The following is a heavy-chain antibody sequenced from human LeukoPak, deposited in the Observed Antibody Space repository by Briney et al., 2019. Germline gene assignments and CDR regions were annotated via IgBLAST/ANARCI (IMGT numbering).Heavy chain of an antibody. Sequence: SVKVSCKASGGTFSSYAISWVRQAPGQGLEWMGRIIPIFGTANYAQKFQGRVTIATDESTSTAYMELSSLRSEDTAVYYCARDRDCSSTSCYYYFDYWGQGTLVTVSS. CDR2: IIPIFGTA. J-gene: IGHJ4*02. V-gene: IGHV1-69*05. D-gene: IGHD2-2*01. CDR3: ARDRDCSSTSCYYYFDY. CDR1: GGTFSSYA.